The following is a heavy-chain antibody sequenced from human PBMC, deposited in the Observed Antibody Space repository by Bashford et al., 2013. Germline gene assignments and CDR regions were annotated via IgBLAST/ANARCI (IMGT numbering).Heavy chain of an antibody. V-gene: IGHV4-31*02. Sequence: GTGLEWIGFISYSGRTSYNPSLKSRLTISVDTSKNQFSLKVRSVTAADTAVYYCARVPDSGAYYGYLDNWGQGVLVTVSS. CDR3: ARVPDSGAYYGYLDN. D-gene: IGHD1-26*01. CDR2: ISYSGRT. J-gene: IGHJ4*02.